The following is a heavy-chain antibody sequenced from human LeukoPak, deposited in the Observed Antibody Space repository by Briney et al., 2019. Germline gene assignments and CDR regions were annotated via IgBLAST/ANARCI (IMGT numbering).Heavy chain of an antibody. D-gene: IGHD5-24*01. J-gene: IGHJ2*01. CDR3: VRKGDGYNSGYFDL. V-gene: IGHV4-39*01. CDR1: GGSIRSSSYY. Sequence: SETLSLTCTVSGGSIRSSSYYWGWIRQPPGKGLEWIGSIFYSGSNYYNPSLKSRVTISVDTSKNQSSLKLSSVTAADTAVYYCVRKGDGYNSGYFDLWGRGTLVTVSS. CDR2: IFYSGSN.